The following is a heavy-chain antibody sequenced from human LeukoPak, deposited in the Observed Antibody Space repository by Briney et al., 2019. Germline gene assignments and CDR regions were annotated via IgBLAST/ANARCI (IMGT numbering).Heavy chain of an antibody. J-gene: IGHJ6*03. D-gene: IGHD1-26*01. CDR1: GGSISSYY. CDR3: ARERIVGATTPYYYYYYMDV. V-gene: IGHV4-59*01. Sequence: SETLSLTCTVSGGSISSYYWSWIRQPPGKGLEWIGYIYYRGSTNYNPSLKSRATISVDTSKNQFSLKLSSVTAADTAVYYCARERIVGATTPYYYYYYMDVWGKGTTVTVSS. CDR2: IYYRGST.